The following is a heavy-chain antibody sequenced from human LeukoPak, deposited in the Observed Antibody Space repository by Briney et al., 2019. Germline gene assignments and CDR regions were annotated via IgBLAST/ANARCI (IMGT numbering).Heavy chain of an antibody. CDR2: INPNSGGT. CDR3: AREEAYCSSPSCHLDY. D-gene: IGHD2-2*01. V-gene: IGHV1-2*02. CDR1: GGTFSSYA. Sequence: ASVKVSCKASGGTFSSYAISWVRQAPGQGLEWMGWINPNSGGTNYAQKFQGRVTMTRDTSISTAYMELTRLRSDDTAVYYCAREEAYCSSPSCHLDYWGQGTLVTVSS. J-gene: IGHJ4*02.